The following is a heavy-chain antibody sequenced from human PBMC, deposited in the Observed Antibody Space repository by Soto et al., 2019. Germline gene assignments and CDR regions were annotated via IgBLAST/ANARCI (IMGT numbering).Heavy chain of an antibody. J-gene: IGHJ6*02. CDR1: RFTFSSYS. CDR2: ISSSSSTI. CDR3: ASDMVYEGSIGWCYSYYGIGV. Sequence: GGSLRLSCAASRFTFSSYSMNWVRQAPGKGLEWVSYISSSSSTIYYADSVKVRFTISRDNAKNSLYLQINSLSEEDKAVYYSASDMVYEGSIGWCYSYYGIGVFDPGATRTVSS. V-gene: IGHV3-48*02. D-gene: IGHD6-19*01.